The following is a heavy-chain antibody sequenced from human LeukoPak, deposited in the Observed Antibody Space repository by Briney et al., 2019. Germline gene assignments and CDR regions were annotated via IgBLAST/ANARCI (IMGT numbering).Heavy chain of an antibody. CDR3: AKEEIYYDSSGYYLGFDY. V-gene: IGHV3-23*01. CDR2: ISGSGGST. CDR1: GFTFSSYG. D-gene: IGHD3-22*01. J-gene: IGHJ4*02. Sequence: PGGSLRLSCAASGFTFSSYGMSWVRQAPGKGLEWVSAISGSGGSTYYADSVKGRFTISRGNSKNTLYLQMNSLRAEDTAVYYCAKEEIYYDSSGYYLGFDYWGQGTLVTVSS.